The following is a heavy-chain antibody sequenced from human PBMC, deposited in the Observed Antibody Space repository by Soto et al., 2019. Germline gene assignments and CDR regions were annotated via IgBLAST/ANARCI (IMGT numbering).Heavy chain of an antibody. CDR3: AKGGCWGQLLCGAFDI. J-gene: IGHJ3*02. D-gene: IGHD2-2*01. CDR1: GFTFSSYA. CDR2: ISGSGGST. V-gene: IGHV3-23*01. Sequence: EVQLLESGGGLVQPGGSLRLSCAASGFTFSSYAMSWVRQAPGKGLEWVSAISGSGGSTYYADSVKGRFTISRDNSKNKLYLQMNSLRAEDTAVYYCAKGGCWGQLLCGAFDIWGQGTMVTVSS.